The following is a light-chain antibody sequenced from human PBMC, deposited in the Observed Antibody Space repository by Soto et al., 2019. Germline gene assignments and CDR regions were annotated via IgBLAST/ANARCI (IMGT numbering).Light chain of an antibody. Sequence: EIVLTQSPGTLSLSPGERVTLSCRASQSLSGNYLAWYQQKPGQAPKFLIYGASNMATDIPDRFSGGGSGTDFALTINRLEPEDSAVYYCQQYGHSPITFGQGTRLEIK. CDR3: QQYGHSPIT. V-gene: IGKV3-20*01. CDR2: GAS. J-gene: IGKJ5*01. CDR1: QSLSGNY.